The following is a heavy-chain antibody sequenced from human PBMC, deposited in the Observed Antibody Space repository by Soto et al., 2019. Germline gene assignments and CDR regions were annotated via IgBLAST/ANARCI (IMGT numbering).Heavy chain of an antibody. J-gene: IGHJ4*02. V-gene: IGHV3-7*01. CDR2: IKQDGSEK. D-gene: IGHD5-12*01. Sequence: PGGSLRLSCAASGFSFSGYRMNWVRQAPGKGLEWVAYIKQDGSEKIYADSLMGRFTISRDNAKNLVFLQMNSLRAEDTAVYYCARDPLIVATDGIRYYFDYWGQGTLVTVSS. CDR3: ARDPLIVATDGIRYYFDY. CDR1: GFSFSGYR.